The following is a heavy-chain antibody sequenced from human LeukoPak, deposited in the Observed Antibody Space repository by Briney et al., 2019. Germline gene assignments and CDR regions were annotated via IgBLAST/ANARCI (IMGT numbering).Heavy chain of an antibody. CDR2: MFYSGST. V-gene: IGHV4-59*01. CDR1: GGSMRNYY. J-gene: IGHJ4*02. CDR3: ARGRYYYDSTGLPHFDS. Sequence: PSETLSLTCTVSGGSMRNYYWSWIRQPPGKGLEWIGYMFYSGSTNYNPSLKSRVTISLDTSKNQFSLKLSSVTAADTPVYYCARGRYYYDSTGLPHFDSWGQGTLVTVSS. D-gene: IGHD3-22*01.